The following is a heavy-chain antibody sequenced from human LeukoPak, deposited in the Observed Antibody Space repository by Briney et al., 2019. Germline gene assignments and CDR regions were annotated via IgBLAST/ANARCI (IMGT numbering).Heavy chain of an antibody. CDR2: INQDGSEK. CDR1: GFTFSSYW. D-gene: IGHD6-19*01. V-gene: IGHV3-7*01. Sequence: PGGSLRLSCVASGFTFSSYWMSWVRQAPGKGLEWVANINQDGSEKYAVDSAKGRFTISRDNAKNSLYLQMNSLRVEDTAMYYCARVGGGDGSGWSTTDYWGQGTLVTISS. J-gene: IGHJ4*02. CDR3: ARVGGGDGSGWSTTDY.